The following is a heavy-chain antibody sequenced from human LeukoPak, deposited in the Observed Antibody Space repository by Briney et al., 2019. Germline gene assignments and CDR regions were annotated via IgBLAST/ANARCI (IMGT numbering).Heavy chain of an antibody. CDR3: AKELTERWLIDAFDI. CDR1: GFTFSGYG. CDR2: VRYDSSNK. D-gene: IGHD5-24*01. V-gene: IGHV3-30*02. J-gene: IGHJ3*02. Sequence: GGSLRLSCAASGFTFSGYGMHRVRQAPGKGLEWVAFVRYDSSNKYYADSVKGRFTISRDNSMNTLFLQMSSLRAEDTAIYYCAKELTERWLIDAFDIWGQGTVVTVSS.